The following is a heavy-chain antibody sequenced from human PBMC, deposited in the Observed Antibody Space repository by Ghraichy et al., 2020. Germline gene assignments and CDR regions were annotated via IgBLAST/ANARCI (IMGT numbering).Heavy chain of an antibody. J-gene: IGHJ3*02. CDR3: ARDIGGSGWFDAFDI. D-gene: IGHD6-19*01. Sequence: GGSLRLSCAASGFTFSSYWMHWVRQAPGKGLVWVSRINSDGSSTSYADSVKGRFTISRDNAKNTLYLQMNSLRAEDTAVYHCARDIGGSGWFDAFDIWGQGTMGTVSS. CDR2: INSDGSST. CDR1: GFTFSSYW. V-gene: IGHV3-74*01.